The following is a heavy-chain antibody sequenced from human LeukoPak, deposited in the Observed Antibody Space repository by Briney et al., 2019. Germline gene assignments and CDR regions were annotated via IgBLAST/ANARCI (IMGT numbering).Heavy chain of an antibody. V-gene: IGHV1-18*04. CDR3: ARDFETSYYGSGKPVDY. J-gene: IGHJ4*02. CDR2: ISAYNSNT. Sequence: GASVKVSCKASGYTFTSYGISWVRQARGQGLEWMGWISAYNSNTNYAQKLQGRVTMTTDTSTSTAYMELRSLRSDDTAVYYCARDFETSYYGSGKPVDYWGQGTLVTVSS. D-gene: IGHD3-10*01. CDR1: GYTFTSYG.